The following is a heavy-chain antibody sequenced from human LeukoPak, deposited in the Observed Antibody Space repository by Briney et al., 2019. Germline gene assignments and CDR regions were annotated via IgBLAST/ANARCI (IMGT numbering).Heavy chain of an antibody. V-gene: IGHV3-7*03. D-gene: IGHD3-16*01. CDR1: GFIFSTYW. J-gene: IGHJ5*02. CDR2: INQDGSEK. Sequence: GGSLRLSCAASGFIFSTYWMSWARQAPGKGLEWVANINQDGSEKDYVDSEKGRFTISRDNAKTLVYLQMNSLRAEDTAVYYCVRGYGSFDPWGQGTLVTVSS. CDR3: VRGYGSFDP.